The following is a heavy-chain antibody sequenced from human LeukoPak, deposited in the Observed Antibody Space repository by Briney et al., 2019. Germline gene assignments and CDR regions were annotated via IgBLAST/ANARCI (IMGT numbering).Heavy chain of an antibody. CDR3: AKDRRTYYYYYGMDV. D-gene: IGHD6-6*01. V-gene: IGHV3-30*02. CDR1: GFTFSSYG. Sequence: HPGGALRLSCAASGFTFSSYGMHLVRQAPGKGLEWVAFIRYDGSNKYYADSVKGRFTISRDNSKNTLYLQMNSLRAEDTAVYYCAKDRRTYYYYYGMDVWGQGTTVTVSS. J-gene: IGHJ6*02. CDR2: IRYDGSNK.